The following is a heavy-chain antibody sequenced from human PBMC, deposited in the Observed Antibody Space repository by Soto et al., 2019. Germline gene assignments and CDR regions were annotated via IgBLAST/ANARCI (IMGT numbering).Heavy chain of an antibody. V-gene: IGHV1-8*02. CDR1: GYTFTSYD. Sequence: ASVKVSCKASGYTFTSYDINWVRQATGQGLEWMGWMNPNSGNTGYAQKFQGRATMTRNTSISTAYMELSSLRSEDTAVYYCAAILGMGDAFDIWGQGTMVTVSS. CDR2: MNPNSGNT. D-gene: IGHD7-27*01. J-gene: IGHJ3*02. CDR3: AAILGMGDAFDI.